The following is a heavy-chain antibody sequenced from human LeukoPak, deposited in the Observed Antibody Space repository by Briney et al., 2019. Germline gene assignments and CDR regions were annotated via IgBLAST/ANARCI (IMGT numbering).Heavy chain of an antibody. V-gene: IGHV4-31*03. J-gene: IGHJ2*01. D-gene: IGHD1-7*01. CDR3: ARDGSNYGNYWYFDL. Sequence: SETLSLTCTVSGDSITSVNYYWNWIRQPPGKGLEWPGRIYRTGSAYYNPSLESRLAISLGTSENQFSLKLSSVTAADTAIYYCARDGSNYGNYWYFDLWGRGTLVTVSS. CDR1: GDSITSVNYY. CDR2: IYRTGSA.